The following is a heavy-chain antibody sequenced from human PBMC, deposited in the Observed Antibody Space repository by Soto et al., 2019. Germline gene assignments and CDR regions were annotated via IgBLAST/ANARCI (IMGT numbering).Heavy chain of an antibody. Sequence: QLVESGGGVVQPERSLILSCTASNFVFSVYSLHWVRQAPGKGLEWVALISYDGGNKYYADSVKGRFTISRDNSKNTLYLQMNSLRREDTAVYYCARDKDQYDFWGGTLDSWGQGTLVTVSS. CDR3: ARDKDQYDFWGGTLDS. D-gene: IGHD3-3*01. J-gene: IGHJ4*02. V-gene: IGHV3-30-3*01. CDR1: NFVFSVYS. CDR2: ISYDGGNK.